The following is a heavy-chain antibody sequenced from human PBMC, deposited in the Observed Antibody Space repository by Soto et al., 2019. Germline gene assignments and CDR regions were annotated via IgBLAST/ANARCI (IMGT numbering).Heavy chain of an antibody. J-gene: IGHJ6*02. D-gene: IGHD3-10*01. CDR3: ARGEKSTYGSGSYYNPQVFYYYGMDV. CDR1: GGSFSGYY. CDR2: INHSGST. Sequence: PSETLSLTCAVYGGSFSGYYWSWIRQPPGKGLEWIWEINHSGSTNYNPSLKSRVTISVDTSKNQFSLKLSSVTAADTAVYYCARGEKSTYGSGSYYNPQVFYYYGMDVWGQGTTVTVSS. V-gene: IGHV4-34*01.